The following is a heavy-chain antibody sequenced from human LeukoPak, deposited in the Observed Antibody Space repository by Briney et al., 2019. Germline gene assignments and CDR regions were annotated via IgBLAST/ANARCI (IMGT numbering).Heavy chain of an antibody. CDR2: INYSETT. V-gene: IGHV4-59*01. J-gene: IGHJ4*02. D-gene: IGHD3-9*01. Sequence: SETLSLTCTVSGGSISRNYWDWTRQPPGKGREWIGNINYSETTNYNPSLKGRVSISVDTSKNLLSLKLTSMTAADTAVYYCATNYDIVTGYYKIDYWGQGTLVTVSS. CDR3: ATNYDIVTGYYKIDY. CDR1: GGSISRNY.